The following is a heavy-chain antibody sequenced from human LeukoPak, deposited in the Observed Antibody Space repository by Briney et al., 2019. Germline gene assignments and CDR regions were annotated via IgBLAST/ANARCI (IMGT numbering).Heavy chain of an antibody. V-gene: IGHV3-21*05. D-gene: IGHD1-26*01. CDR2: ISSSSSYT. Sequence: GGSLRLSCAASGFTFSSYTMSWVRQAPGKGLEWVSYISSSSSYTNYADSVKGRFTISRDNAKNSLYLQMNSLRAEDTAVYYCARATSGSYPDAFDIWGQGTMVTVSS. J-gene: IGHJ3*02. CDR3: ARATSGSYPDAFDI. CDR1: GFTFSSYT.